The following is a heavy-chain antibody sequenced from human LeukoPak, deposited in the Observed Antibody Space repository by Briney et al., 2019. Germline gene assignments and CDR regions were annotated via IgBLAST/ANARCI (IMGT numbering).Heavy chain of an antibody. CDR3: ARNAREQWLVSYYYYYMDV. Sequence: SETLSLTCTVSGGSISSYYWSWIRQPPGKGLEWIGYIYTSGSTNYNPSLKSRVTISVDTSKNQFSLKLSSVTAADTAVYYCARNAREQWLVSYYYYYMDVWGKGTTVTVSS. CDR2: IYTSGST. D-gene: IGHD6-19*01. J-gene: IGHJ6*03. CDR1: GGSISSYY. V-gene: IGHV4-4*09.